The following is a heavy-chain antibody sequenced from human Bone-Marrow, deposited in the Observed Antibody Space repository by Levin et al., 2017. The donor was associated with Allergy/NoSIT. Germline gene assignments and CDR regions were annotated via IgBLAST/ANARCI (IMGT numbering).Heavy chain of an antibody. D-gene: IGHD4-17*01. Sequence: KPSETLSLTCTVSGGSVSSGSYYWSWIRQPPGKGLEWIAYIYSSGSTNYNPSLKSRVTLSIDVSKSQFSLNLTSLTAADTAVYYCARADVFVTTLDYWGHGTLVTVSS. J-gene: IGHJ4*01. CDR3: ARADVFVTTLDY. V-gene: IGHV4-61*01. CDR1: GGSVSSGSYY. CDR2: IYSSGST.